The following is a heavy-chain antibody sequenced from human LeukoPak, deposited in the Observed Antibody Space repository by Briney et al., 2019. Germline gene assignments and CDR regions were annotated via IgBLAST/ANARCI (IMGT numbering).Heavy chain of an antibody. D-gene: IGHD5-18*01. Sequence: PSETLSLTCAVYGGSFSGYYWSCIRQPPGKGLEWIGEINHSGSTNYNPSLKSRVTISVDTSKNQFSLKLSSVTAADTAVYYCARGRGYSYGPYYYYYYMDVWGKGTTVTVSS. CDR1: GGSFSGYY. V-gene: IGHV4-34*01. CDR2: INHSGST. CDR3: ARGRGYSYGPYYYYYYMDV. J-gene: IGHJ6*03.